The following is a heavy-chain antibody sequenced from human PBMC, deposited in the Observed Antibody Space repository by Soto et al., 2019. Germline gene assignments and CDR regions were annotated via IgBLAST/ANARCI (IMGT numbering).Heavy chain of an antibody. CDR3: ARESIAARGFDY. Sequence: SETLSLTCAVSGYSISSGYYWGWIRQPPGKGLEWIGSIYHSGSTYYNPSLKSRVTISVDTSKNQFSLKLSSVTAADTAVYYCARESIAARGFDYWGQGTLVTSPQ. J-gene: IGHJ4*02. CDR1: GYSISSGYY. CDR2: IYHSGST. V-gene: IGHV4-38-2*02. D-gene: IGHD6-6*01.